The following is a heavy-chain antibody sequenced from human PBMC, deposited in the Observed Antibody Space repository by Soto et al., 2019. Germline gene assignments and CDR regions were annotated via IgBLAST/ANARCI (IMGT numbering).Heavy chain of an antibody. CDR2: IWYDGSNK. V-gene: IGHV3-33*01. D-gene: IGHD2-2*01. CDR1: GFTFSSYG. J-gene: IGHJ3*02. CDR3: ARDRDIVLVPAARSAAAGTAWAFDI. Sequence: PGGSLRLSCAASGFTFSSYGMHWVRQAPGKGLEWVAVIWYDGSNKYYADSVKGRFTISRDNSKNTLYLQMNSLRSDDTAVYYCARDRDIVLVPAARSAAAGTAWAFDIWGQGTMVTVSS.